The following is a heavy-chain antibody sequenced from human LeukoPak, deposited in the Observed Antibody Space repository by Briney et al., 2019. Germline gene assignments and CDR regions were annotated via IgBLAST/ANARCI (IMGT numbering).Heavy chain of an antibody. D-gene: IGHD1-7*01. CDR2: FHPEDGET. V-gene: IGHV1-24*01. Sequence: ASVKVSCKVSGYTVTELSMHWVRQSPGKGLEWMGGFHPEDGETIYAQKFQGRVTITADKSTSTAYMELSSLRSEDTAVYYCARGGYNWNYFVSAAYDAFDIWGQGTMVTVSS. J-gene: IGHJ3*02. CDR3: ARGGYNWNYFVSAAYDAFDI. CDR1: GYTVTELS.